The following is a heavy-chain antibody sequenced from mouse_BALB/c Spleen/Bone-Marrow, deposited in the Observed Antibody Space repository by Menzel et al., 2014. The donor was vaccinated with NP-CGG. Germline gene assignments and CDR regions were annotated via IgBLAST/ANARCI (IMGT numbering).Heavy chain of an antibody. D-gene: IGHD2-14*01. Sequence: DVMLVESGGDLVQPGGSRKLSCAASGFTFSAFGMHWVRQAPETGLEWVAYIITGSNTIYYSDKVKGRFTISRDNPKNTRFLQMTSLRSEDTAMYYCARSRYDVSWFAYWGQGTLVTVSA. CDR1: GFTFSAFG. CDR2: IITGSNTI. CDR3: ARSRYDVSWFAY. V-gene: IGHV5-17*02. J-gene: IGHJ3*01.